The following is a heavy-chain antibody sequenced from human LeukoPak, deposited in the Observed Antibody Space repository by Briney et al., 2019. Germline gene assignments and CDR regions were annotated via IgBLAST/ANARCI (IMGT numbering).Heavy chain of an antibody. Sequence: GGSLRLSCAASGFTFSSHWMHWVRQVPGKGLVWVSDIKPDGSFRSYADSVKGRFTISRDNSKNTLYLQMTNLRAADTAVYYCAKDLSRAVAADWFDPWDQGSLVTVSS. CDR2: IKPDGSFR. D-gene: IGHD6-19*01. J-gene: IGHJ5*02. V-gene: IGHV3-74*01. CDR3: AKDLSRAVAADWFDP. CDR1: GFTFSSHW.